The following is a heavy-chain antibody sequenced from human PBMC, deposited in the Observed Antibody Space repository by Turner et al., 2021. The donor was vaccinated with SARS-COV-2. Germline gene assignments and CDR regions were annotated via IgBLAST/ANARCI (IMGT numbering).Heavy chain of an antibody. CDR3: STGYQLRVNWFDP. CDR2: LDPEDGET. D-gene: IGHD2-2*01. J-gene: IGHJ5*02. CDR1: GHTLTELS. Sequence: QVQLVQSGAEVKKPGASVKVSCKISGHTLTELSMYWVRQAPGKGLEWMGGLDPEDGETIYAQNFQGRVTMTEDTSTDTAYMELSSLRSEDTAVYFCSTGYQLRVNWFDPWGQGTLVTVSS. V-gene: IGHV1-24*01.